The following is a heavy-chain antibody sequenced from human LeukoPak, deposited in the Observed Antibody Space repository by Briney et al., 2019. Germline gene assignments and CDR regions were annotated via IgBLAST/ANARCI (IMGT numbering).Heavy chain of an antibody. CDR3: ATLGRIVVVPAAIANAFDI. CDR2: IIPILGIA. V-gene: IGHV1-69*04. D-gene: IGHD2-2*01. CDR1: GGTFSSYA. J-gene: IGHJ3*02. Sequence: SVKVSCKASGGTFSSYAISWVRQAPGQGLEWMGRIIPILGIANYAQKFQGRVTITADKSTSTAYMELSSLRSEDTAVYYCATLGRIVVVPAAIANAFDIWGQGAMVTVSS.